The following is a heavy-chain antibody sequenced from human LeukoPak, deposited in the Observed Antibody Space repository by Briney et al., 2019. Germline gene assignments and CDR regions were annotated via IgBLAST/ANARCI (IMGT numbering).Heavy chain of an antibody. D-gene: IGHD5-12*01. CDR3: ASLHRGYDSWFDP. V-gene: IGHV4-39*01. CDR2: IYYSGST. Sequence: SETLSLTCTVSGGSISSSSYYWGWIRQPPGKGLEWIGSIYYSGSTYYNPSLKSRVTISVDTSKNQFSLKLSSVTAADTAVYYCASLHRGYDSWFDPWGQGTLVTVSS. CDR1: GGSISSSSYY. J-gene: IGHJ5*02.